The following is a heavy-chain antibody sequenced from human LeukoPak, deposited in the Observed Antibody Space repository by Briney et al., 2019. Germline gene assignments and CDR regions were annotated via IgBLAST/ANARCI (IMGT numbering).Heavy chain of an antibody. CDR1: GFTVSSDY. Sequence: GGSLRLSCAASGFTVSSDYMRWVRQAPGKGLEWVSVIYSGGSTYYADSVKGRFTISRDNSKNTLYLQMNSLRAEDTAVYYCARDFSDSSGYYDYWGQGTLVTVSS. CDR3: ARDFSDSSGYYDY. J-gene: IGHJ4*02. V-gene: IGHV3-53*01. CDR2: IYSGGST. D-gene: IGHD3-22*01.